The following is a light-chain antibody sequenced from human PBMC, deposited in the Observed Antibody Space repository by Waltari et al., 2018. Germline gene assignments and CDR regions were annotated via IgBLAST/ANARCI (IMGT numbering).Light chain of an antibody. CDR3: SSYTSSSTYV. Sequence: QSALTQPASVSGSPGQSITISCPGTSSDVGGYNYASWYQQHPGKAPKLMIYDVSNRPSGVSNRFSGSKSGNTASLTISGLQAEDEADYYCSSYTSSSTYVFGTGTEVTVL. V-gene: IGLV2-14*03. CDR1: SSDVGGYNY. CDR2: DVS. J-gene: IGLJ1*01.